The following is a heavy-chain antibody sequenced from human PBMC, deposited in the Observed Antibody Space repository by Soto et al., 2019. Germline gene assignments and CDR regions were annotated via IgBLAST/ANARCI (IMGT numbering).Heavy chain of an antibody. CDR1: GFTFSSYS. CDR3: ARGIVATTDFDY. D-gene: IGHD5-12*01. Sequence: PGGSLRLSCAASGFTFSSYSMNWVRQAPGKGLEWVSSISSSSSYIYYADSVKGRFTISRDNAKNSLYLQMNSLRAEDTAVYYCARGIVATTDFDYWGQGTPVTVSS. V-gene: IGHV3-21*01. J-gene: IGHJ4*02. CDR2: ISSSSSYI.